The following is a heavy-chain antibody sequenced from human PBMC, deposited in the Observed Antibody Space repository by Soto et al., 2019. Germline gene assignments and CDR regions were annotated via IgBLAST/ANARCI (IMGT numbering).Heavy chain of an antibody. CDR1: GFTFKNYA. CDR2: ISYDGSKK. Sequence: PGGALRLSFAASGFTFKNYAMHWVLQAPGKGLEWLAIISYDGSKKYYEDSVKGRLTISRDNSKNTLFLKMKRMRAEDTDVYHCEKVKGVMTTVNYYFDGWGQGTLVTVSS. CDR3: EKVKGVMTTVNYYFDG. D-gene: IGHD4-17*01. V-gene: IGHV3-30*18. J-gene: IGHJ4*02.